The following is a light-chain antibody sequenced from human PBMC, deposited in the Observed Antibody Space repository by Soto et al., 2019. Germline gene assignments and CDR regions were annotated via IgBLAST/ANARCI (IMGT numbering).Light chain of an antibody. V-gene: IGKV3-20*01. CDR3: QQYDSSPYT. CDR1: QSVSSSY. CDR2: GAS. Sequence: IVLTQSPGTLSLSPGERATLSCRASQSVSSSYLAWYQQKPGQAPRLLIYGASSRATGIPDRFSGSGSGTDFTLTINRLEPEDFAVYYCQQYDSSPYTFGQGTKLEIK. J-gene: IGKJ2*01.